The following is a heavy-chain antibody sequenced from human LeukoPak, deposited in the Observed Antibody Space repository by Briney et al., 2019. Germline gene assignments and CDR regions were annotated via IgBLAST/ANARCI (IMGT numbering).Heavy chain of an antibody. CDR2: INSDGSST. CDR3: VQSGGMDV. J-gene: IGHJ6*02. CDR1: GFTFSRFS. V-gene: IGHV3-74*01. Sequence: GGSPRLSCAASGFTFSRFSMHWVREAPGKGLVWVSRINSDGSSTNYADSVKGRFTISRDNAKNTLYLQMSSLRAEETAVYYCVQSGGMDVWGQGTTVTVSS.